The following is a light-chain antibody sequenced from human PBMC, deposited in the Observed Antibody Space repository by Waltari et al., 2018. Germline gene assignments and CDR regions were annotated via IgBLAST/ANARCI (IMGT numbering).Light chain of an antibody. V-gene: IGKV3-11*01. CDR2: DAS. CDR3: QQRSNWRGIT. J-gene: IGKJ5*01. CDR1: QSVSSY. Sequence: EIVLTQSPATLSLSPGERATLSCRASQSVSSYLAWYQQKPGQAPRLLIYDASNRATGIPARFSGCGSGTDFTLTISSLEPEDFAVYYCQQRSNWRGITFGQGTRLEIK.